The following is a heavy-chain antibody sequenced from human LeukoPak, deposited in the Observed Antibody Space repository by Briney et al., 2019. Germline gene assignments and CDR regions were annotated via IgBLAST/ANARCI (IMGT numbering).Heavy chain of an antibody. CDR2: ISASGGST. D-gene: IGHD3-9*01. CDR3: AKGNDILTGPIDY. CDR1: GFTFSSYA. J-gene: IGHJ4*02. V-gene: IGHV3-23*01. Sequence: PGGSLRLSCAASGFTFSSYAMSWVRQAPGKGLEWVSTISASGGSTYYADSVKGRFTISRDNSKNTLYLQMNSLRAEDTAVYYCAKGNDILTGPIDYWGQGTLVTVSS.